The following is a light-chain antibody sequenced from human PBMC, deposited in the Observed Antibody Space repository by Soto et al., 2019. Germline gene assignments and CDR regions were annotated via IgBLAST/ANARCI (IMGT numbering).Light chain of an antibody. CDR1: QSVSSY. CDR2: GAS. J-gene: IGKJ1*01. Sequence: EIVLTQSPGTLSLSPGERATLSCRASQSVSSYLAWYQQKPGQAPRLLIYGASSRATGIPDRFSGSGSGTEFTLTIRSLQSEDFAVYYCQQSNNWPWTFGQGTKVDI. CDR3: QQSNNWPWT. V-gene: IGKV3D-15*01.